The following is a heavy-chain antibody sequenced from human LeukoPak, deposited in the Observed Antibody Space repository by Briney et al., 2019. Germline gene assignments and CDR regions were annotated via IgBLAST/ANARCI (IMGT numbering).Heavy chain of an antibody. CDR2: ISGSGDNT. CDR1: GFTFSNYA. J-gene: IGHJ4*02. V-gene: IGHV3-23*01. CDR3: AKSALLWFGKFDY. D-gene: IGHD3-10*01. Sequence: GGSLRLSCAASGFTFSNYAMSWVRQAPGKGLEWVSAISGSGDNTYYADSVKGRSTISRDNSKNTLWLQMNSLRGEDTAVYYCAKSALLWFGKFDYWGQGTLVTVSS.